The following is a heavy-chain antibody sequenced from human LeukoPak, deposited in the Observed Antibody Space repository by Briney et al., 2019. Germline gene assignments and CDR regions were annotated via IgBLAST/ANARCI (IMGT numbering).Heavy chain of an antibody. J-gene: IGHJ4*02. Sequence: GGSLRLSCAASRFSLEPHSMNWLRQAPGTRLQWVASIRGGSTYIYYPDAMRGRFTISRDKAKNSVFLQVNNLRGDDTAVYYCARSSGQGGPYYFDSWGQGTLAIVAS. D-gene: IGHD1-1*01. V-gene: IGHV3-21*06. CDR2: IRGGSTYI. CDR3: ARSSGQGGPYYFDS. CDR1: RFSLEPHS.